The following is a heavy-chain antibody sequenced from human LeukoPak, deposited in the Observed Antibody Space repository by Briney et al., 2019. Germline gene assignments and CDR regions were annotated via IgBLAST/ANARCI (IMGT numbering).Heavy chain of an antibody. V-gene: IGHV4-59*01. Sequence: SETLSLTCTVSGGSITNCYWSWIRQPPGKGLEWIGYIYYSGSTKYKSSLKSRVTISVDTSKNQFSLKLSSVTAADTAVYYCARGKEVITMLRGLKPGYYFDYWGQGTLVTVSS. CDR1: GGSITNCY. CDR3: ARGKEVITMLRGLKPGYYFDY. J-gene: IGHJ4*02. CDR2: IYYSGST. D-gene: IGHD3-10*01.